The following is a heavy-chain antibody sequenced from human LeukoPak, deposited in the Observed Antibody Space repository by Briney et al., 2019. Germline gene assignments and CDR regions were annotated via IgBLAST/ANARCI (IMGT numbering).Heavy chain of an antibody. D-gene: IGHD3-16*01. Sequence: GGSLRLSCVGSGFTSIAYALTWARQAPGKGLEWVSGISGGGVTTYYADSVKGRFTISRDNSKSTLYLQMNSLRADDTAIYYCARNQQLGGHSYYYYGMDVWGQGTTVTVSS. V-gene: IGHV3-23*01. CDR1: GFTSIAYA. CDR2: ISGGGVTT. CDR3: ARNQQLGGHSYYYYGMDV. J-gene: IGHJ6*02.